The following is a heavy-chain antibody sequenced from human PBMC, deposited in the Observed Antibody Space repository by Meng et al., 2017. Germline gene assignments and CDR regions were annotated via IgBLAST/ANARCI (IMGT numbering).Heavy chain of an antibody. CDR3: TTGRYYYGSGSYSDSYGMDV. CDR2: IKSKTDGGTT. Sequence: GESLKISCAASGFTFSNAWTSWVRQAPGKGLEWVGRIKSKTDGGTTDYAAPVKGRFTISRDDSKNTLYLQMNSLKTEDTAVYYCTTGRYYYGSGSYSDSYGMDVWGQGTTVTVSS. J-gene: IGHJ6*02. V-gene: IGHV3-15*01. CDR1: GFTFSNAW. D-gene: IGHD3-10*01.